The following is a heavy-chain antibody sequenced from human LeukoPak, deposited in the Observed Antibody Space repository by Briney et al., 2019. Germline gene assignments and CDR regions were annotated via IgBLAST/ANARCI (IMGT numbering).Heavy chain of an antibody. V-gene: IGHV3-48*04. CDR3: ARDPYNGAYSEGYYYYYMDV. CDR1: GFTFSSYS. J-gene: IGHJ6*03. D-gene: IGHD1-1*01. CDR2: ISSLSGTI. Sequence: GGSLRLSCAASGFTFSSYSMNWVRQAPGEGLEWVSYISSLSGTIYYADSVKGRFTISRDNAKNSLYLQMNSLRVEDTAIYYCARDPYNGAYSEGYYYYYMDVWGKGTTVTVSS.